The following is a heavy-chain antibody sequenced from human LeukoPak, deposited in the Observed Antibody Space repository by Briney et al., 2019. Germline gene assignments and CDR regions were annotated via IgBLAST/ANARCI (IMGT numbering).Heavy chain of an antibody. J-gene: IGHJ5*02. Sequence: SETLSLTCTVSGGSISSSDYYWGWLRQPPGKGLEWIGSIYFGGSTYYNPSLKSRVTISVDTSMNQFSLKLSFVTTADTAVYYCARALGYCSGGSCTRGYNWFDPWGQGTLVTVSS. CDR1: GGSISSSDYY. CDR2: IYFGGST. V-gene: IGHV4-39*01. CDR3: ARALGYCSGGSCTRGYNWFDP. D-gene: IGHD2-15*01.